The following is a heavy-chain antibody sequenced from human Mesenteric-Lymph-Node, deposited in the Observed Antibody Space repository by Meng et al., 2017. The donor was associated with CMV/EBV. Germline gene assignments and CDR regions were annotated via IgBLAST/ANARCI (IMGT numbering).Heavy chain of an antibody. V-gene: IGHV3-48*04. J-gene: IGHJ4*02. Sequence: GESLKISCAASGFTFSSYNMNWVRQAPGKGLEWVSYISSSGSTRYYADSVEGRFTISRDNARNSLYLQMNSLRVEDTAIYYCARDCSSSSRFCYFDYWGQGTLVTVSS. CDR1: GFTFSSYN. D-gene: IGHD2-2*01. CDR3: ARDCSSSSRFCYFDY. CDR2: ISSSGSTR.